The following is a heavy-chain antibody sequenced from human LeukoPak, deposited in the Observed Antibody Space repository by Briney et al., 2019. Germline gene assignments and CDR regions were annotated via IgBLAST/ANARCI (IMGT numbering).Heavy chain of an antibody. J-gene: IGHJ4*02. Sequence: AGGSLRLSCAASGFTFSNAWMSWVRQAPGKGLEWVGRIKSKTDGGTTDYAAPVKGRFTISRDDSKNTLYLQMNSLKTEDTAVYYCTRGRVAVALLDYWGQGTLVTVSS. CDR2: IKSKTDGGTT. V-gene: IGHV3-15*01. CDR3: TRGRVAVALLDY. CDR1: GFTFSNAW. D-gene: IGHD6-19*01.